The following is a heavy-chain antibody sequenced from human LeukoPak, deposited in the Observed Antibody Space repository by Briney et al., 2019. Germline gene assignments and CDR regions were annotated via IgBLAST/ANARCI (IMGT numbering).Heavy chain of an antibody. CDR1: GGSFSGYY. CDR2: INHSGST. CDR3: ARGRGYSYVYYYYYIDV. V-gene: IGHV4-34*01. J-gene: IGHJ6*03. D-gene: IGHD5-18*01. Sequence: SETLSLTCAVYGGSFSGYYWSWIRQPPGKGLEWIGEINHSGSTNYNPSLKSRVTISVDTSKNQFSLKLSSVTAADTAVYYCARGRGYSYVYYYYYIDVWGKGTTVTVSS.